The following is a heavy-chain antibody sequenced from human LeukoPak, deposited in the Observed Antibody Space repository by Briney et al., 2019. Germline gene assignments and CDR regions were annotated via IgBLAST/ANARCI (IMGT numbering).Heavy chain of an antibody. J-gene: IGHJ4*02. Sequence: PGGSLRLSCAASGFTVSSYYMNWVRQAPGKELEWVSVIYTGGGRYYADSVRGRFTISRDTSKNMVFLQMNSLRVEDTAVYYCARGIDYWGRGTLVTVSP. CDR1: GFTVSSYY. CDR3: ARGIDY. V-gene: IGHV3-53*01. CDR2: IYTGGGR.